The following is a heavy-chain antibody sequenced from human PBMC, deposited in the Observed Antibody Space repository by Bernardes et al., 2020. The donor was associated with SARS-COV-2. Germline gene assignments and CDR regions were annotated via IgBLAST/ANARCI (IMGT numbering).Heavy chain of an antibody. CDR2: IFYSGAA. CDR3: ARLYPGVGDYYFDY. D-gene: IGHD3-16*01. V-gene: IGHV4-30-4*01. CDR1: GDAITNKDYY. J-gene: IGHJ4*02. Sequence: SETLSLTCTVSGDAITNKDYYWSWIRQSPGKGLEWIGYIFYSGAAHYNPSLRTRLSISSDTSKNQISLQLNSVSAADTAVYYCARLYPGVGDYYFDYWGQGTLVTVSS.